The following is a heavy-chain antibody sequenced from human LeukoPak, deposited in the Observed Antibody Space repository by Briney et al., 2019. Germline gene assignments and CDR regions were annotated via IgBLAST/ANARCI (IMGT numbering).Heavy chain of an antibody. CDR1: GGSISSSNW. CDR2: IYHSGST. V-gene: IGHV4-4*02. J-gene: IGHJ6*03. D-gene: IGHD3-22*01. CDR3: TRATYYYDSSGYRKRYYMDV. Sequence: PSETLSLTCAVSGGSISSSNWWSWVRQPPGKGLEWIGEIYHSGSTNYNPSLKSRVTISVDKSKNQFSLKLSSVTAADTAVYYCTRATYYYDSSGYRKRYYMDVWGKGTTVTVSS.